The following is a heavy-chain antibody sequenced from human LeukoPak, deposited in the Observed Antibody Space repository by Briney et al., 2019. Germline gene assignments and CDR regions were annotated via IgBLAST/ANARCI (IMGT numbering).Heavy chain of an antibody. V-gene: IGHV3-9*01. CDR3: ARPRYFEYYYYGMDV. CDR1: GFTFDDYA. CDR2: ISWNSGSI. D-gene: IGHD3-9*01. J-gene: IGHJ6*02. Sequence: PGGSLRLSCAASGFTFDDYAMHWVRQAPGKGLEWVSGISWNSGSIGYADSVKGRFTISRDNAKNSLYLQMNSLRAEDTAVYYCARPRYFEYYYYGMDVWGQGTTVTVSS.